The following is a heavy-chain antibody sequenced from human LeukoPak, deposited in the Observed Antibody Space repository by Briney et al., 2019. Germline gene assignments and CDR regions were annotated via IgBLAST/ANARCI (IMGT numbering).Heavy chain of an antibody. J-gene: IGHJ4*02. V-gene: IGHV3-74*01. D-gene: IGHD2-21*02. CDR1: VFTFSSYW. CDR3: ARGGLSAYCGGDCYTIDY. CDR2: INSDGSST. Sequence: PGGSLRLSCAASVFTFSSYWMHWVRQAPGKGLVWVSRINSDGSSTSYADSVKGRFTISRDNAKNTLYLQMNSLRAEYTAVYYCARGGLSAYCGGDCYTIDYWGQGTLVTVSS.